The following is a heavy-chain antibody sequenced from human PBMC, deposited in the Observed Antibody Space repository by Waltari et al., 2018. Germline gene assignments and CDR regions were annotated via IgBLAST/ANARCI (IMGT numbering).Heavy chain of an antibody. J-gene: IGHJ3*02. V-gene: IGHV3-23*01. D-gene: IGHD3-22*01. CDR1: GFTFSSYA. Sequence: EVQLLESGGGLVQPGGSLRLSCAASGFTFSSYAMTWVRQAPGKGLEWVSSIIGTGESTYYADSVKGRFTISRDNSKNTLYLQMNSLRAEDTAVYYCAKDIYYYDSSGNDAFDIWGQGTMVTVSS. CDR2: IIGTGEST. CDR3: AKDIYYYDSSGNDAFDI.